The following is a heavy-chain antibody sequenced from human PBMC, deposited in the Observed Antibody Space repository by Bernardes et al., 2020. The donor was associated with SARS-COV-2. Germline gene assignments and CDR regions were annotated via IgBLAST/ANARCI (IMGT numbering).Heavy chain of an antibody. CDR1: GYTLTELS. Sequence: ASVKVSCKVSGYTLTELSMHWVRQAPGKGLEWMGGFDPEDGETIYAQKFQGRFTISRDNSKNTLYLQMSSLRPDDTAVYYCSNLHSGSHYGNFDYWGQGTLVTVSS. CDR2: FDPEDGET. CDR3: SNLHSGSHYGNFDY. D-gene: IGHD1-26*01. J-gene: IGHJ4*02. V-gene: IGHV1-24*01.